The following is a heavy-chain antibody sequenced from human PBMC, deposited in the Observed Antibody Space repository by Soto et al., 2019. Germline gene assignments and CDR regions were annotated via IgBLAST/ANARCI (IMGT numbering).Heavy chain of an antibody. CDR2: IAQDESER. J-gene: IGHJ4*02. CDR3: VKDGGYCSSSTCYSPRNHYFDS. Sequence: GGSLRLSCAASGFTFSNYWMTWVRQAPGKGLEWVANIAQDESERNYLDSVKGRFTISRDNAANSLYLQMNSLRAEDTAVYYCVKDGGYCSSSTCYSPRNHYFDSWGQGTLVTVSS. D-gene: IGHD2-2*01. CDR1: GFTFSNYW. V-gene: IGHV3-7*04.